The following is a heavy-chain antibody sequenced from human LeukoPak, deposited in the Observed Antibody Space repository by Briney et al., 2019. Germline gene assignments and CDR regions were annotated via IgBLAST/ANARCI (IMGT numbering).Heavy chain of an antibody. CDR2: ISSSGDIT. V-gene: IGHV3-23*01. J-gene: IGHJ4*02. D-gene: IGHD3-22*01. CDR1: GFTFHNYA. Sequence: SGGXXXXSXAXSGFTFHNYAMSWVRQAPGKGLEWVSAISSSGDITLYGDSVKGRLTIYREKSSDSVYVQMNRLRARDAAMYYCAKDRPNYHESNGHYYRRNGDYWGQGTLVTVSS. CDR3: AKDRPNYHESNGHYYRRNGDY.